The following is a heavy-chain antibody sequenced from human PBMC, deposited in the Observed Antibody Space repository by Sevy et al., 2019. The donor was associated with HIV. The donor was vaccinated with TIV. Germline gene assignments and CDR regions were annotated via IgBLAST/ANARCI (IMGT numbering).Heavy chain of an antibody. V-gene: IGHV3-30*18. CDR3: AKDRLGSYERLFPY. CDR2: ISNDGSNK. CDR1: GFTFSSFD. D-gene: IGHD5-12*01. J-gene: IGHJ4*02. Sequence: GGSLRLSCVVSGFTFSSFDMHWVRQAPGKGLEWVAFISNDGSNKYYEDSVKGRVTISRDNSKNTLYLQMNSLRAEDTAAYYCAKDRLGSYERLFPYWGQGTLVTVSS.